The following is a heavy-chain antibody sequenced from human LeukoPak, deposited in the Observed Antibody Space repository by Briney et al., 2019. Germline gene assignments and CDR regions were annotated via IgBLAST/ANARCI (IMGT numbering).Heavy chain of an antibody. CDR2: INPSGGST. V-gene: IGHV1-46*01. J-gene: IGHJ3*02. CDR1: GYTFTSYY. CDR3: ATGAHYYDSSGYYRNDAFDM. D-gene: IGHD3-22*01. Sequence: ASVKVSCKASGYTFTSYYMHWVRQAPGQGLEWMGIINPSGGSTSYAQKFQGRVTMTEDTSTDTAYMELSSLRSEDTAVYYCATGAHYYDSSGYYRNDAFDMWGQGTGVTVSS.